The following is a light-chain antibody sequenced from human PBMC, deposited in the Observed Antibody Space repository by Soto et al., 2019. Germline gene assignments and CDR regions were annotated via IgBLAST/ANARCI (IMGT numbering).Light chain of an antibody. CDR3: LQKYFYPFT. Sequence: AIQMTQSPSSLSASVGDRVTITCRARQGIRNDLDWFQQKPGKAPKLLIYAASNLQSGVPARFSGSGSGTDFTLTISSLQPEDFATYYCLQKYFYPFTFSPGTKVDIK. CDR1: QGIRND. CDR2: AAS. V-gene: IGKV1-6*01. J-gene: IGKJ3*01.